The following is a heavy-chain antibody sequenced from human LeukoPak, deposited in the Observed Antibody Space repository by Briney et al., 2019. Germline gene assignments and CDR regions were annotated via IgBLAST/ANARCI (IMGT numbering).Heavy chain of an antibody. CDR2: MNPNSGNT. Sequence: ASVKVSCKASGYTFTSYDINWVRQATGQGLEWMGWMNPNSGNTGYAQKFQGRVTMTRNTSISTAYMGLSSLRSEDTAVYYCARSPSDILTGYYTVYFDYWGQGTLVTVSS. V-gene: IGHV1-8*01. D-gene: IGHD3-9*01. CDR3: ARSPSDILTGYYTVYFDY. CDR1: GYTFTSYD. J-gene: IGHJ4*02.